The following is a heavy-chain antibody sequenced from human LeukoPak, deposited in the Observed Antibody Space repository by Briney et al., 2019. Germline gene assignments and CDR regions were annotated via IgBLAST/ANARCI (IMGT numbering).Heavy chain of an antibody. V-gene: IGHV4-34*01. J-gene: IGHJ4*02. D-gene: IGHD2-15*01. CDR2: INYSGST. CDR1: GVSFSGYY. Sequence: PSETLSLTCAVYGVSFSGYYWSWVRQPPGKGLEWLGEINYSGSTNYNPSLKSRVTISIDTSKHKFSLKLTSVTAADTVVYYCATNRYCIGSSCVSRYYFDYWGQGTLVTVSS. CDR3: ATNRYCIGSSCVSRYYFDY.